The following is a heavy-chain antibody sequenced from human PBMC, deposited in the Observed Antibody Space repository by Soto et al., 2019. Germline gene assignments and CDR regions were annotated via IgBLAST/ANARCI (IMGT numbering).Heavy chain of an antibody. J-gene: IGHJ3*02. D-gene: IGHD2-15*01. CDR1: GYTFTGYY. CDR3: ARDWESSDSVSADAFDS. CDR2: INPNSGGT. Sequence: ASVKVSCKASGYTFTGYYMHWVRQAPGQGLEWMGWINPNSGGTNYAQKFQGRVTRTRDTSISTAYMELSRLRSDDTAVYYCARDWESSDSVSADAFDSWGQGAMVTVSS. V-gene: IGHV1-2*02.